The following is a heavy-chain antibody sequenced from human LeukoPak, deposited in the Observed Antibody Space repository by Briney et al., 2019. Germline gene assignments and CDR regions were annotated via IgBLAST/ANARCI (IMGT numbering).Heavy chain of an antibody. J-gene: IGHJ4*02. D-gene: IGHD6-19*01. CDR3: AKGIAVAGVRFDY. Sequence: PGGSLRLSCAASGFTFSSYGMHWVRQAPGKGLEGVAVIWYDGSNKYYADSVKGRFTVSRDNSKNTLYLQMNSLRAEDTAVYYCAKGIAVAGVRFDYWGQGTLVTVSS. CDR1: GFTFSSYG. CDR2: IWYDGSNK. V-gene: IGHV3-33*06.